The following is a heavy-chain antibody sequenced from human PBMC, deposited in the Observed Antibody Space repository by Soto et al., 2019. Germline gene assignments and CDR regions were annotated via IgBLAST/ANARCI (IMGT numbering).Heavy chain of an antibody. CDR1: GFTFTRYS. J-gene: IGHJ4*02. CDR3: ARESEDLTSNLDY. CDR2: ISSTTNYI. Sequence: GGSLRLSXAASGFTFTRYSMNWVRQAPGKGLEWVSSISSTTNYIYYGDSMKGRFTISRDNAKNSLYLEMNSLRAEDTAVYYCARESEDLTSNLDYWGQGTLVTVSS. V-gene: IGHV3-21*06.